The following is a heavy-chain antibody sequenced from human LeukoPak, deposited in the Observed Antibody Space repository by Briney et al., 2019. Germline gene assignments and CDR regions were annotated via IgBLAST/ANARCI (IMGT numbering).Heavy chain of an antibody. CDR1: GGSISSDY. V-gene: IGHV4-59*08. CDR2: IYNSGST. CDR3: ARRNILTEGEAFDI. J-gene: IGHJ3*02. Sequence: SETLSLTCAVSGGSISSDYWTWIRQPPGKGLEWIGYIYNSGSTNYNPSLRSRVTISVDASKNQFSLKLNSVTAADTAVYYCARRNILTEGEAFDIWGQGTLVTVSS. D-gene: IGHD3-9*01.